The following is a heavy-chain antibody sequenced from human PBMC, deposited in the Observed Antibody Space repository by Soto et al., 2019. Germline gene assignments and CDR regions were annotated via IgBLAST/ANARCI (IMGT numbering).Heavy chain of an antibody. J-gene: IGHJ4*02. CDR1: GGSISSGDYY. CDR2: IYYSGST. V-gene: IGHV4-30-4*01. Sequence: SETLSLTCTVSGGSISSGDYYWSWIRQPPGKGLEWIGYIYYSGSTYYNPSLKSRVTISVDTSKNQFSLKLSSVTAADTAVYYCASSITMVRGVYYWGQGTLVTVSS. D-gene: IGHD3-10*01. CDR3: ASSITMVRGVYY.